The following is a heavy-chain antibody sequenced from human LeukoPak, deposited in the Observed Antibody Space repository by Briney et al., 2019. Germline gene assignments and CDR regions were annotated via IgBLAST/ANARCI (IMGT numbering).Heavy chain of an antibody. J-gene: IGHJ4*02. V-gene: IGHV3-21*01. D-gene: IGHD3-22*01. CDR3: ARLRYDSSGYYSIFDY. CDR2: ITRTSIYI. CDR1: GFTFSSYS. Sequence: GGSLRLSCAASGFTFSSYSMNWVRQAPGKGLEWVSSITRTSIYIYYADSVKGRFTISRGNAKNSLYLQMNSLRAEDTAVYYCARLRYDSSGYYSIFDYWGQGTLVTVSS.